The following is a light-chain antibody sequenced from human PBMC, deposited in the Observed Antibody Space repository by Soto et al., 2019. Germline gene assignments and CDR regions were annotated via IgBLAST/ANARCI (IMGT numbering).Light chain of an antibody. CDR1: QSISSW. CDR2: DAS. V-gene: IGKV1-5*01. Sequence: DIHMTQAPSTLSTPLGDRATITCRASQSISSWLAWYQQKPGKAPKFLIYDASSLESGVPSRFSGSESGTEFTLAISSLQTDHFVTYYCQQYNSYSFGQGTRVDI. CDR3: QQYNSYS. J-gene: IGKJ1*01.